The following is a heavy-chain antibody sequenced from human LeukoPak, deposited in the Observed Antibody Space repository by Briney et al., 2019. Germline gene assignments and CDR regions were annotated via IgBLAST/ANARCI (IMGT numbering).Heavy chain of an antibody. CDR3: ARDRRAYYDILAGYSTGNYMDV. J-gene: IGHJ6*03. CDR1: GFTVSSNY. V-gene: IGHV3-53*01. D-gene: IGHD3-9*01. CDR2: IYSGGST. Sequence: GGSLRLSCAASGFTVSSNYMSWVRQAPGKGLGWVSVIYSGGSTYYADSVKGRFTISRDNSKNTPYLHMNSLRAQDTAVYYCARDRRAYYDILAGYSTGNYMDVWGKGTTVTISS.